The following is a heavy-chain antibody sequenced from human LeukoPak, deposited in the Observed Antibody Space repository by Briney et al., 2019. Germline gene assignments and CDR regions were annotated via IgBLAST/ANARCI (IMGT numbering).Heavy chain of an antibody. CDR2: ISGSGGST. CDR1: GFTFSSYA. V-gene: IGHV3-23*01. CDR3: ATFYDFWSGYLASSYYFDY. Sequence: RPGGSLRLSCVASGFTFSSYAMSWVRQAPGKGLEWASAISGSGGSTYYADSVKGRFTISRDNSKNTLYLQMNSLRAEDTAVYYCATFYDFWSGYLASSYYFDYWGQGTLVTVSS. D-gene: IGHD3-3*01. J-gene: IGHJ4*02.